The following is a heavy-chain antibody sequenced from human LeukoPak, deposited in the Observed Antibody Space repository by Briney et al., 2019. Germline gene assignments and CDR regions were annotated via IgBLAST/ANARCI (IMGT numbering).Heavy chain of an antibody. D-gene: IGHD3-10*01. CDR1: GFTFSSYS. Sequence: PGGSLRLSCAASGFTFSSYSMNWVRQAPGKGLEWVSSISSSSSYIYYADSVKGRFTISRDNAKNSLYLQMNSLRAEDTAVYYCARGNTIWFGEALYYYGMDVWGQGTTVTVSS. J-gene: IGHJ6*02. CDR2: ISSSSSYI. CDR3: ARGNTIWFGEALYYYGMDV. V-gene: IGHV3-21*01.